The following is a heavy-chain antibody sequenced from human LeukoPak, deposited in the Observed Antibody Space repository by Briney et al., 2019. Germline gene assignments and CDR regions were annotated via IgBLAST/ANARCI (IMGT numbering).Heavy chain of an antibody. V-gene: IGHV3-21*06. CDR1: GFIFSNYG. Sequence: PGGSLRLSCAASGFIFSNYGMSWVRQAPGKGLEWVSSISFSSTHIYYADSIQGRFTISRDNAENSLYLQMNSLRAEDTAVYYCARSWYYYDSSGPGYFDYWGQGTLVTVSS. CDR3: ARSWYYYDSSGPGYFDY. CDR2: ISFSSTHI. J-gene: IGHJ4*02. D-gene: IGHD3-22*01.